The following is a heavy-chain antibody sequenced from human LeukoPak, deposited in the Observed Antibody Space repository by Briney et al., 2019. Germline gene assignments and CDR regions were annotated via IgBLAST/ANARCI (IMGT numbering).Heavy chain of an antibody. J-gene: IGHJ4*02. Sequence: GGSLRLSCAASGFTFSDYYMSWIRLAPGKGLEWVSYISSSSSYTNYADSVKGRFTISRDNAKNSLYLQMNSLRAEDTAVYYCARSPYGDYVDYWGQGTLVTVSS. CDR1: GFTFSDYY. CDR2: ISSSSSYT. D-gene: IGHD4-17*01. CDR3: ARSPYGDYVDY. V-gene: IGHV3-11*06.